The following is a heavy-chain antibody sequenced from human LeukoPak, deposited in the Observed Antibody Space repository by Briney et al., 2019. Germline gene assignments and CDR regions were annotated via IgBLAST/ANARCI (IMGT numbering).Heavy chain of an antibody. D-gene: IGHD3-9*01. Sequence: ASVKVSCKASGYTFTSYDISWVRQATGQGLEWMGWMNPNSGNTGYAQKFQGRVTMTRNTSISTAYMELSSLRSEDTAVYYCARANHYDILTGYLYYYYGMDVWGQGTTVTVSS. CDR2: MNPNSGNT. CDR1: GYTFTSYD. J-gene: IGHJ6*02. V-gene: IGHV1-8*01. CDR3: ARANHYDILTGYLYYYYGMDV.